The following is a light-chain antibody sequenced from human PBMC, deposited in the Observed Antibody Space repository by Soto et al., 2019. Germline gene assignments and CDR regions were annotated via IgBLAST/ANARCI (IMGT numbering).Light chain of an antibody. Sequence: EIVLTQSPGTLSLSPGERATLSYRASQSVSSSYLAWYQQKPGQAPRLLIYGASSRATGIPDRFSGIGSGTDFTVNISRLEPEDFAVYYCQQYGSSPRTFGGGTKVVIK. J-gene: IGKJ4*01. CDR1: QSVSSSY. CDR2: GAS. CDR3: QQYGSSPRT. V-gene: IGKV3-20*01.